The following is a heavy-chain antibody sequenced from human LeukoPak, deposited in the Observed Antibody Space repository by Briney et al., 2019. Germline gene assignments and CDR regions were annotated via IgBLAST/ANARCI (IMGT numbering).Heavy chain of an antibody. Sequence: ASVKVSCKASGGTVSSYAISWVRQAPGQGLEWMGGIIPIFGTANYAQKFHGRVTITADESTSTAYMELSSLRSEDTAVYYCARGHLWVVAATSWFDPWGQGTLVTVSS. CDR3: ARGHLWVVAATSWFDP. D-gene: IGHD2-15*01. V-gene: IGHV1-69*13. J-gene: IGHJ5*02. CDR1: GGTVSSYA. CDR2: IIPIFGTA.